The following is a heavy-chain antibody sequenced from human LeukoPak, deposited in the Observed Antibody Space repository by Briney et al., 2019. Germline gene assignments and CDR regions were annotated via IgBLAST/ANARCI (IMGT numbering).Heavy chain of an antibody. CDR3: ARSYSGGGYDILTGYRPDYFDY. Sequence: GGSLRLSCTASGFTVSSNYMSWVRQAPGKGLEWVSVIYSGGSTYYADSVKGRFTISRDNSKNTLYLQMNNLRAEDTAVYYCARSYSGGGYDILTGYRPDYFDYWGQGTLVTVSS. CDR1: GFTVSSNY. D-gene: IGHD3-9*01. V-gene: IGHV3-66*01. CDR2: IYSGGST. J-gene: IGHJ4*02.